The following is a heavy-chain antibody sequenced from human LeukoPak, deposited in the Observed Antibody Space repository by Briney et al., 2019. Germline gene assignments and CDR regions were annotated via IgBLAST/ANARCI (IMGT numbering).Heavy chain of an antibody. CDR2: ISSSGSTI. J-gene: IGHJ4*02. V-gene: IGHV3-48*03. CDR1: GVTFSSDE. Sequence: GRSPRLSCAVSGVTFSSDEMNWGRQAPEKGLGWVSYISSSGSTIYYADSVKGRFTISRDNAKNSLYLQMNSLRAEETGLYYCEKHLNYYGDSWGQGTLVTVSS. CDR3: EKHLNYYGDS.